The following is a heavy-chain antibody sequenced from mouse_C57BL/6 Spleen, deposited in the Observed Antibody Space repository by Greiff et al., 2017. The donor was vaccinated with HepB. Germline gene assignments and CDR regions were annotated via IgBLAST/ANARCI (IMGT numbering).Heavy chain of an antibody. J-gene: IGHJ1*03. D-gene: IGHD2-4*01. V-gene: IGHV1-82*01. CDR2: IYPGDGDT. CDR3: AREGLRGYFDV. Sequence: QVQLQQSGPELVKPGASVKISCKASGYAFSSSWMNWVKQRPGKGLEWIGRIYPGDGDTNYNGKFKGKATLTADKSSSTAYMQLSSLTSEDSAVYFCAREGLRGYFDVWGTGTTVTAAS. CDR1: GYAFSSSW.